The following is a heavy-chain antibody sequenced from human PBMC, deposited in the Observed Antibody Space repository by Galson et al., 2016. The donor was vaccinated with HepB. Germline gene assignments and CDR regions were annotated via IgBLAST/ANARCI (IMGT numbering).Heavy chain of an antibody. D-gene: IGHD6-19*01. CDR2: MNPNSGNT. V-gene: IGHV1-8*01. CDR1: GYTFTSYD. J-gene: IGHJ4*02. CDR3: ARISGYSSGWYHYFGY. Sequence: SVKVSCKASGYTFTSYDINWVRQATGQGLEWMGWMNPNSGNTGYAQKFQGRVTMTRNTSISKAYMELSSLRSEDTAVYYCARISGYSSGWYHYFGYWGQGTLVTVSS.